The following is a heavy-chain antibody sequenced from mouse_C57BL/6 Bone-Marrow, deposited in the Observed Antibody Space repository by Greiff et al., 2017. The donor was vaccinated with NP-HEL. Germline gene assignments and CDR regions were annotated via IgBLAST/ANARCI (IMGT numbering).Heavy chain of an antibody. CDR1: GFTFSDYG. D-gene: IGHD4-1*01. J-gene: IGHJ3*01. CDR3: ARRNWAWFAY. Sequence: DVKLVESGGGLVKPGGSLKLSCAASGFTFSDYGMHWVRQAPEKGLEWVAYISSGSSTLYYADTGKGRFTISRDNAKTTLFLQMTSLRSEDTAMYYCARRNWAWFAYWGQGTLVTVSA. CDR2: ISSGSSTL. V-gene: IGHV5-17*01.